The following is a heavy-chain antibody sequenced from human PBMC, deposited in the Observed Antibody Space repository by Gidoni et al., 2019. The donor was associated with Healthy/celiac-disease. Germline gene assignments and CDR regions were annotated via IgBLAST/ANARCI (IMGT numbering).Heavy chain of an antibody. CDR3: ARWGLEQQLGTAVYYYYGMDV. CDR2: IYYSGST. D-gene: IGHD6-13*01. Sequence: QVQLQESGPGLVKPSETLSLTCTVSGGSISSYYWSWIRQPPGKGLEWIGYIYYSGSTNYNPSLKSRVTISVDTSKNQFSLKLSSVTAADTAVYYCARWGLEQQLGTAVYYYYGMDVWGQGTTVTVSS. J-gene: IGHJ6*02. V-gene: IGHV4-59*01. CDR1: GGSISSYY.